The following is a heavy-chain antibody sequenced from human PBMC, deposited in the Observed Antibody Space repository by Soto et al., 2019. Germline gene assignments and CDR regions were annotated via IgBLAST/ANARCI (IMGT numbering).Heavy chain of an antibody. J-gene: IGHJ5*02. CDR2: ISGSGGST. V-gene: IGHV3-23*01. CDR1: GFTFSSYA. D-gene: IGHD3-16*01. CDR3: AKGEDLVWFDP. Sequence: PGGSLRLSCAASGFTFSSYAMSWVRQAPGKGLEWVSAISGSGGSTYYADSVKGRFTISIDNSKNTLYRQINSLRAEDTAVYYCAKGEDLVWFDPWGQGTLVTVSS.